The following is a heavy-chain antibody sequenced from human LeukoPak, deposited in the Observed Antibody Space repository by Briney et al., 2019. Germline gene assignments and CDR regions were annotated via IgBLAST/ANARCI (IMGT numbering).Heavy chain of an antibody. Sequence: GGSLRLSCAASGFTFSSYDMHWVRQAPGKGLEWVSTITTDGDTYYPGSVKGRFSISRENAKNSLYLQMNTLRAGDTAVYYCARDLLRSGAFDIWGQGTMVTVSS. D-gene: IGHD3-10*01. CDR1: GFTFSSYD. J-gene: IGHJ3*02. CDR2: ITTDGDT. V-gene: IGHV3-13*01. CDR3: ARDLLRSGAFDI.